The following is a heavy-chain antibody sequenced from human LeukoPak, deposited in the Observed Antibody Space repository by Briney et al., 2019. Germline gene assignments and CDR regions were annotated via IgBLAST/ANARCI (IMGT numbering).Heavy chain of an antibody. D-gene: IGHD5-12*01. CDR2: INPNSGGT. Sequence: GASVKVSCKASGYTFTGYYMHWVRQAPGQGLEWMGWINPNSGGTNYAQKFQGRVTMTRDTSISTAYVELSSLRSEDTAVYYCARTQSGYELSGSFDYWGQGTLVTVSS. V-gene: IGHV1-2*02. CDR1: GYTFTGYY. J-gene: IGHJ4*02. CDR3: ARTQSGYELSGSFDY.